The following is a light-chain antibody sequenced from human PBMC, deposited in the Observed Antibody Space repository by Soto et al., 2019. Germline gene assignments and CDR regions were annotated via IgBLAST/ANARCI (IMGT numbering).Light chain of an antibody. CDR1: NNDVGGFNF. CDR3: SSYTSRSTVI. V-gene: IGLV2-14*03. Sequence: QSALTQPASVSGSPGQSITISCTGTNNDVGGFNFVSWYQQHPGKVPKLLIYDVDDRPSGDSNRFSGSRSGNTASLTISGLQAEDEADYYCSSYTSRSTVIFGGGTKVTVL. J-gene: IGLJ2*01. CDR2: DVD.